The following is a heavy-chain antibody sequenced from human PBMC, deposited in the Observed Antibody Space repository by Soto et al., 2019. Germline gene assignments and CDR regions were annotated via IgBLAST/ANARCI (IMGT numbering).Heavy chain of an antibody. Sequence: SETLSLTCTVSGGSISSYYWSWIRQPAGKGLEWIGRIYTSGSTNYNPSLKSRVTMSVDTSKNQFSLKLSSVTAADTAVYYCARVIRQQLVNYYFDYWGQGTPVTVSA. CDR3: ARVIRQQLVNYYFDY. D-gene: IGHD6-13*01. CDR2: IYTSGST. J-gene: IGHJ4*02. CDR1: GGSISSYY. V-gene: IGHV4-4*07.